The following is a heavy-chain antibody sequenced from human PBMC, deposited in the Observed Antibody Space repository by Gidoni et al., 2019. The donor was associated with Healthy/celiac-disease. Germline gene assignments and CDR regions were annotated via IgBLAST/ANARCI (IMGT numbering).Heavy chain of an antibody. CDR3: ARSIMVRGVMVITSYFDY. Sequence: QVQLVQAGAEVKKPGASVTVSCKACVYTFTSYGSSWVRQALGQGLEWMGWISAYNGNTNYAKKLEGRVTMPTDKSTSTSYMELRSLRSDDTAVYYCARSIMVRGVMVITSYFDYWGQGTLVTVSS. V-gene: IGHV1-18*01. CDR2: ISAYNGNT. D-gene: IGHD3-10*01. CDR1: VYTFTSYG. J-gene: IGHJ4*02.